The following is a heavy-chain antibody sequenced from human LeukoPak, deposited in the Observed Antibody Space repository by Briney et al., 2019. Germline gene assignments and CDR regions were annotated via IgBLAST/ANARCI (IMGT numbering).Heavy chain of an antibody. V-gene: IGHV3-30*04. CDR2: ISYDGSNK. J-gene: IGHJ4*02. CDR1: GFTFSSYA. D-gene: IGHD1-26*01. CDR3: ARDRGIVAPFDY. Sequence: GGSLRLSCAASGFTFSSYAMHWVRQAPGKGLEWVAVISYDGSNKYYADSVKGRFTISRDNAKNSLYLQMNSLRAEDTAVYYCARDRGIVAPFDYWGQGTLVTVSS.